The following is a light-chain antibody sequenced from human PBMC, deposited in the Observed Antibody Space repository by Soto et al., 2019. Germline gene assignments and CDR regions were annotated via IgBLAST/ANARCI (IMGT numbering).Light chain of an antibody. J-gene: IGKJ1*01. CDR3: QEYNTWPWT. V-gene: IGKV3-20*01. CDR2: GAS. CDR1: QSVSSSY. Sequence: EIVLTQSPGTLSLSPGERATLSCRASQSVSSSYLAWYQQKPGQAPRLLIYGASSRATGIPDRFSGSVSGTEFTLTISSLQSEDFAVYYCQEYNTWPWTFGHGTKVEI.